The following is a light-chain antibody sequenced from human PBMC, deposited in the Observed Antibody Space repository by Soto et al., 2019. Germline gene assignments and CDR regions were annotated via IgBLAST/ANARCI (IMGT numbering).Light chain of an antibody. CDR1: QSVTNNY. J-gene: IGKJ1*01. CDR2: GAS. V-gene: IGKV3-20*01. CDR3: QQYGSSGT. Sequence: DIVLTQSPGTLSLSPGQRATLSCSASQSVTNNYLAWYQQKPGQAPRLLIYGASNRATGIPDRFSGSGSGTDFTLTISRLEPEDFAVYYCQQYGSSGTFGQGTKVDIK.